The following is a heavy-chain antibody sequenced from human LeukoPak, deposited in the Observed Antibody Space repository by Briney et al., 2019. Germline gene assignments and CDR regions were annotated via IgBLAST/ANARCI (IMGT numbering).Heavy chain of an antibody. D-gene: IGHD2-8*01. V-gene: IGHV3-66*01. CDR3: AREKDIVLMVPPYGMDV. CDR1: GLSVSSNY. J-gene: IGHJ6*02. Sequence: GGSLRLSCVASGLSVSSNYMSWVRQAPGKGLEWVSVIYRDGSSYYAESVKGRFTISRDNSKNTLYIQMNSLRAEDTAVYYCAREKDIVLMVPPYGMDVWGQGTTVTVAS. CDR2: IYRDGSS.